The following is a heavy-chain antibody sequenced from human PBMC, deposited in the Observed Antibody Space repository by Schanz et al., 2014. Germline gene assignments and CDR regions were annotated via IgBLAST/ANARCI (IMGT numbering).Heavy chain of an antibody. CDR1: GFTFSTHA. D-gene: IGHD3-10*01. CDR2: IWSDGTNE. V-gene: IGHV3-33*06. J-gene: IGHJ3*02. Sequence: VHLLESGGGLVPPGRSLRLSCAASGFTFSTHAMHWVRQAPGKGLEWVAVIWSDGTNEYYADSVKGRFTISGDSSKYTVYLQMNSLRADDTAVYYCAKGRFGELSAFDIWGQGTMVTVSS. CDR3: AKGRFGELSAFDI.